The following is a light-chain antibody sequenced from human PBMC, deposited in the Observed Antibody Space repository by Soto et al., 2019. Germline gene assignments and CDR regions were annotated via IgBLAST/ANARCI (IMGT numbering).Light chain of an antibody. J-gene: IGKJ2*02. CDR2: DAS. V-gene: IGKV1-5*01. CDR3: QQYKSYPCT. CDR1: QRISSW. Sequence: DIQMTQVPSTLSASVGDRVTITCRASQRISSWLAWYQQKAGKAPKVLIYDASSLESGVPSRFSASGSGTDFTLTISSLQPDDFATYYCQQYKSYPCTFGQGTKLGIK.